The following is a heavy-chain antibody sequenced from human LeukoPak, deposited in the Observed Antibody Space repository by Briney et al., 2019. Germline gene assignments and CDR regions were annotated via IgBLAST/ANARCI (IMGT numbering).Heavy chain of an antibody. D-gene: IGHD3-22*01. J-gene: IGHJ4*02. CDR2: MYTSGTT. CDR3: ARTASGYYLFDY. CDR1: GGSIRSGSYY. V-gene: IGHV4-61*02. Sequence: PSETLSLTCTVSGGSIRSGSYYWDWIRQPAGKGLEWIVRMYTSGTTNYNPSLKSRVTISVDTSKNQFSLKLSSVTAADTAVYYCARTASGYYLFDYWGQGTLVTVSS.